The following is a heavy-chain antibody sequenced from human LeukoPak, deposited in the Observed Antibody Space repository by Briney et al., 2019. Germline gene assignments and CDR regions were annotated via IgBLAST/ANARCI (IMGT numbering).Heavy chain of an antibody. J-gene: IGHJ4*02. Sequence: SVKVSCKAPGGTFSSYAISWVRQAPGQGLEWMGGIIPIFGTANYAQKFQGRVTITADESTSTAYMELSSLRSEDTAVYYCARAYGSGSYSLLHFDYWGQGTLVTVSS. D-gene: IGHD3-10*01. CDR1: GGTFSSYA. CDR2: IIPIFGTA. CDR3: ARAYGSGSYSLLHFDY. V-gene: IGHV1-69*13.